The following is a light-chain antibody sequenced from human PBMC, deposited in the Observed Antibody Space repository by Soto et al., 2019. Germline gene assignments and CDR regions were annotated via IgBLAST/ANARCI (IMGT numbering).Light chain of an antibody. V-gene: IGKV3-15*01. J-gene: IGKJ3*01. CDR3: QHRSN. CDR2: DAS. CDR1: QSVSSN. Sequence: EIVMTQSPATLSVSPGESATLSCRASQSVSSNLAWHQQKPGQAPRILMYDASTRATGISARFSGSGSGTEFTLTISSLEPEDFALYYCQHRSNFGPGTKVDNK.